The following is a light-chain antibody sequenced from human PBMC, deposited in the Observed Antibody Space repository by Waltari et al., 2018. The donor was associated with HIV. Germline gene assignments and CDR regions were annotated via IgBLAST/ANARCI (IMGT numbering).Light chain of an antibody. CDR2: LAS. J-gene: IGKJ1*01. CDR3: MQPLHTPWT. Sequence: DIVMTQSPLFLPVTPGEPASISCRSSQSLLHSNGYTYLDCDLQKPVQSPQLLIYLASNRASGVPGRFSGSGSDTNFTVRIGKVAAEDVGIYYCMQPLHTPWTFGRGTKVEL. CDR1: QSLLHSNGYTY. V-gene: IGKV2-28*01.